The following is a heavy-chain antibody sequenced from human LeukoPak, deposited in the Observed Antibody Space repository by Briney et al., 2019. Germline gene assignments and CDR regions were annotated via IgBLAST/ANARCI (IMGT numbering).Heavy chain of an antibody. Sequence: PSQTLSLTCTVSGGSISSYYWSWIRQPPGKGLEWIGYIYYSGSTNYNPSLKSRVTISVDTSKNQFSLKLSSVTAADTAVYYCARVGYCSGGSCYSEPRIDYWGQGTLVTVSS. V-gene: IGHV4-59*01. D-gene: IGHD2-15*01. CDR1: GGSISSYY. CDR2: IYYSGST. J-gene: IGHJ4*02. CDR3: ARVGYCSGGSCYSEPRIDY.